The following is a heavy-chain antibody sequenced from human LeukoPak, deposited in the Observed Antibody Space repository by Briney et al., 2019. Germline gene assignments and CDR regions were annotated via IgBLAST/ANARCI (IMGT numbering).Heavy chain of an antibody. J-gene: IGHJ4*02. CDR1: GFTFSSYW. CDR3: ASELRGFEEYNFDY. CDR2: IKQDGSEK. V-gene: IGHV3-7*01. D-gene: IGHD4-23*01. Sequence: GGSLRLSCAASGFTFSSYWMSWVRQAPGKGLEWVANIKQDGSEKYYVDSVKGRFTISRDNAKNSLYLQMNSLRAEDTAVYYCASELRGFEEYNFDYWGQGTLVTVSS.